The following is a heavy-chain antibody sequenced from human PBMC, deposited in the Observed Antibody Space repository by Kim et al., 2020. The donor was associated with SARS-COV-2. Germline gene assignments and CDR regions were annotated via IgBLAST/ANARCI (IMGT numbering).Heavy chain of an antibody. CDR3: ARDKRPYSSSSPNPKNYYYYGMDV. D-gene: IGHD6-6*01. V-gene: IGHV4-34*01. Sequence: SETLSLTCAVYGGSFSGYYWSWIRQPPGKGLEWIGEINHSGSTNYNPSLKSRVTISVDTSKNQFSLKLSSVTAADTAVYYCARDKRPYSSSSPNPKNYYYYGMDVWGQGTTVTVSS. J-gene: IGHJ6*02. CDR1: GGSFSGYY. CDR2: INHSGST.